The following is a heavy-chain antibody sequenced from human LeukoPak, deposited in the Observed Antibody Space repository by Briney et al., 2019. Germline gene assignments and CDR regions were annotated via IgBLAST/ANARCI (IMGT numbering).Heavy chain of an antibody. Sequence: PGRSLRLSCAASGFMFSRLGMQWVRQAPGEGLEWVAMIWHDGSVEEYADSVKGRFTISRGNSQNTLYLQMNNLRDDDTAVYYCAKEGDQFRGYLDAWGKGTTVTVSS. CDR3: AKEGDQFRGYLDA. D-gene: IGHD3-16*01. CDR2: IWHDGSVE. CDR1: GFMFSRLG. J-gene: IGHJ6*03. V-gene: IGHV3-33*06.